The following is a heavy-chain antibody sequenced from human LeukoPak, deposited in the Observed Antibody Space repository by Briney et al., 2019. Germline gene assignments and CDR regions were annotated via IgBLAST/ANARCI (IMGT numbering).Heavy chain of an antibody. CDR1: GFTFNSYW. Sequence: GGSLRLSCAASGFTFNSYWMNWVRQAPGKGLEWVANIKRDGSEKYYVDSVKGRFTISRDNAKNSLDLQMNSLRVEDTAVYYCAKAGCSGGSCYSSWRDAFDIWGQGTMVTVSS. J-gene: IGHJ3*02. CDR2: IKRDGSEK. V-gene: IGHV3-7*03. CDR3: AKAGCSGGSCYSSWRDAFDI. D-gene: IGHD2-15*01.